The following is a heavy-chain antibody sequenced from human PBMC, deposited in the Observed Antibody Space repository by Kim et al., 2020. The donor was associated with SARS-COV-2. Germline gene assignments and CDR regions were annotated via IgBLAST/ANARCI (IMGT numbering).Heavy chain of an antibody. D-gene: IGHD6-19*01. V-gene: IGHV3-7*01. Sequence: GGALRLSCAASGFTFSSYWMSWVRQAPGKGLEWVANIKQDGSEKYYVDSVKGRFTISRDNAKNSLYLQMNSLRAEDTAVYYCSRDVPLSIYSSCWYYYYYHMDVSDKGPTVIVSS. CDR2: IKQDGSEK. J-gene: IGHJ6*03. CDR1: GFTFSSYW. CDR3: SRDVPLSIYSSCWYYYYYHMDV.